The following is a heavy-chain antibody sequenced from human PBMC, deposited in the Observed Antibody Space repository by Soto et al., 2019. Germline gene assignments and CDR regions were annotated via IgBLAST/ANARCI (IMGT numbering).Heavy chain of an antibody. CDR1: GFTFSSYG. D-gene: IGHD2-2*01. CDR3: AKDLRVRTSPFMDV. Sequence: GGSLRLSCAASGFTFSSYGMHWVRQAPGKGLEWVAVISYDGSNKYYADSVKGRFTISRDNSKNTLYLQMNSLRAEDTAVYYCAKDLRVRTSPFMDVWGQGTTVTVSS. J-gene: IGHJ6*02. V-gene: IGHV3-30*18. CDR2: ISYDGSNK.